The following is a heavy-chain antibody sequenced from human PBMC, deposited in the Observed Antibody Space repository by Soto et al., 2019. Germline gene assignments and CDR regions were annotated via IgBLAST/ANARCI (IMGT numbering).Heavy chain of an antibody. Sequence: QVQLQESGPGLVKPSETLSLTCTVSGGSISSYYWSWIRQPPGKGLEWIGYIYYSGSTNYNPSLKSRFTPSVDTSKNQFSLKLRSVTAADTAVYSCATLYPRDAFDIWGQGTMVTVSS. CDR3: ATLYPRDAFDI. J-gene: IGHJ3*02. V-gene: IGHV4-59*08. CDR2: IYYSGST. CDR1: GGSISSYY.